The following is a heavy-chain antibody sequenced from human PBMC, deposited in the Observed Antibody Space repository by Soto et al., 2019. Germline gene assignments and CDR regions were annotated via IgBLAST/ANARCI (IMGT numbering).Heavy chain of an antibody. Sequence: GASVKVSCKASGGTFSSYAISWVRQAPGQGLEWMGGIIPIFGTANYAQKFQGRVTITADESTSTAYMELSSLRSEDTAVYYCARSHRGSYRYTQVQLDYWGQGTLVNVSS. CDR2: IIPIFGTA. CDR3: ARSHRGSYRYTQVQLDY. CDR1: GGTFSSYA. D-gene: IGHD3-16*02. V-gene: IGHV1-69*13. J-gene: IGHJ4*02.